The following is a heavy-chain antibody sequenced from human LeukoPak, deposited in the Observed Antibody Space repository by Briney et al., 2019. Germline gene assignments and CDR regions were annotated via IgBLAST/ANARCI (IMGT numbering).Heavy chain of an antibody. Sequence: SETLSLTCTVSGGSISSYYWSWIRQPPGKGLEWIGYIYYSGSTNYNPSLKSRVTISVDTSKNQFSLKLSSVTAADTAVYYCARDPDASIAAAATGAAFDIWGQGTMVTVSS. D-gene: IGHD6-13*01. J-gene: IGHJ3*02. CDR2: IYYSGST. V-gene: IGHV4-59*12. CDR1: GGSISSYY. CDR3: ARDPDASIAAAATGAAFDI.